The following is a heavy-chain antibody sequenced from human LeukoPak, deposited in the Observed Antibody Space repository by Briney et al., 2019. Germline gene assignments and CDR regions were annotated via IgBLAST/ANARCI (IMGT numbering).Heavy chain of an antibody. CDR3: ARWFTITSGDYDILTSSYHRGMDV. CDR2: INPHSGGT. CDR1: GYAFTGYN. D-gene: IGHD3-9*01. V-gene: IGHV1-2*02. J-gene: IGHJ6*02. Sequence: ASVKVSCKASGYAFTGYNMHWVRQAPGQGLEWMGWINPHSGGTNYAQKFQGRVTMTRDMSISTAHMELSRLTSDDTAVYYCARWFTITSGDYDILTSSYHRGMDVWGQGTTVTVSS.